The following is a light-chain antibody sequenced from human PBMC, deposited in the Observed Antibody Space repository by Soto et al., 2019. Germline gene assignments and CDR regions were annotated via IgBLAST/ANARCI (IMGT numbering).Light chain of an antibody. Sequence: DIQMTQSPSTLSASVGDRVTITCRASQSVGSWLAWFQQKAGNAPKVLIYKVSNLESGVPSRFSGSGSGTDFTLTISSLQPDDFATYYCQQYIGDPWTFGQGTRLEIK. CDR3: QQYIGDPWT. V-gene: IGKV1-5*03. CDR1: QSVGSW. J-gene: IGKJ1*01. CDR2: KVS.